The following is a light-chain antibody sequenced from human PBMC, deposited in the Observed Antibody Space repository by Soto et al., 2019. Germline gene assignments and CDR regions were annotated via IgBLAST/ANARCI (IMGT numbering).Light chain of an antibody. V-gene: IGLV2-23*02. CDR2: EVN. CDR1: SSDVGNYNL. CDR3: CSYAGSGPFVV. J-gene: IGLJ1*01. Sequence: QSALTQPASVSGSPGQSITISCTGTSSDVGNYNLVSWYQQHPGKAPKLMIYEVNKRPSGVSNRFSGSKSGNTASLTISGLQAEDEADYYCCSYAGSGPFVVFGTGTKLTVL.